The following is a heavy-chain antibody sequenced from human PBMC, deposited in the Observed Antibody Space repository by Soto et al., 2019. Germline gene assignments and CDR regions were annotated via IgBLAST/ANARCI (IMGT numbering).Heavy chain of an antibody. J-gene: IGHJ3*02. V-gene: IGHV2-5*01. CDR2: IYWSGDE. Sequence: QGTLKESGPTLVKPTQTLTLTCSFSGFSLSTSGVGVGWIRQSPGKAPEWLALIYWSGDEHYRPSLKSRLSIIKDTSQNHVVLIMSDMDPVDTATYYCARGLATLPVCAFDIWGKGKMVTVSS. CDR1: GFSLSTSGVG. D-gene: IGHD6-6*01. CDR3: ARGLATLPVCAFDI.